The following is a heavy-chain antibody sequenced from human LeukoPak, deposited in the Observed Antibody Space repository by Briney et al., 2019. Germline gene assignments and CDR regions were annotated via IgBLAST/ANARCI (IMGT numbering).Heavy chain of an antibody. CDR1: GFTFSSYW. V-gene: IGHV3-7*01. Sequence: GGSPRLSCAASGFTFSSYWMSWVRQAPGKGLEWVANIKQDGRDKYYVDSVKGRFTISRDNAKNSLYLQMNSLRAEDTAVYYCARDSPHYYDSSGYWFDPWGQGTLVTVSS. D-gene: IGHD3-22*01. CDR2: IKQDGRDK. J-gene: IGHJ5*02. CDR3: ARDSPHYYDSSGYWFDP.